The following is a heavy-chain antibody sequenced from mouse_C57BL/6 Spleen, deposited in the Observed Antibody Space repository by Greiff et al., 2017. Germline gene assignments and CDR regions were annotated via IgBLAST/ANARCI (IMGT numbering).Heavy chain of an antibody. CDR2: IWSGGST. V-gene: IGHV2-4*01. CDR3: ATSHSSGYVTWFAY. J-gene: IGHJ3*01. D-gene: IGHD3-2*02. CDR1: GFSLTSYG. Sequence: QVQLKQSGPGLVQPSQSLSITCTVSGFSLTSYGVHWVRQPPGKGLEWLGVIWSGGSTDYNAAFISRLSISKENSKSQVFFKMNSLQADDTAIYYCATSHSSGYVTWFAYWGQGTLVTVSA.